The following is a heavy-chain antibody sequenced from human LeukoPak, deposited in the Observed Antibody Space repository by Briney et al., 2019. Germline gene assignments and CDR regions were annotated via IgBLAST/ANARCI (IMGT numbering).Heavy chain of an antibody. D-gene: IGHD3-10*01. J-gene: IGHJ4*02. CDR3: ARARITMVRGVITPALYTMFDY. CDR2: ISAYNGNT. Sequence: GASVKVSCKASGYTFTSYGISWVRQAPGQGLEWMGWISAYNGNTNYAQKLQGRVTMTTDTSTSTAYMELRSLRSDDTAVYYCARARITMVRGVITPALYTMFDYWGQGTLVTVSS. V-gene: IGHV1-18*01. CDR1: GYTFTSYG.